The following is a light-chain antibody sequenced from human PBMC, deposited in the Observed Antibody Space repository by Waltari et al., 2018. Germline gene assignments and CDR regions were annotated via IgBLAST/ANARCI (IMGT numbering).Light chain of an antibody. CDR1: QSVSSSH. CDR3: QQYGSSPLT. CDR2: GAS. V-gene: IGKV3-20*01. Sequence: EIVLTQSPGTLSLSPRERATLSCRATQSVSSSHLAWYQQKPGQAPRLLISGASSRATGIPDRFSASGSGTDFTLTISRLEPEDFAVYYCQQYGSSPLTFGGGTKVEIK. J-gene: IGKJ4*01.